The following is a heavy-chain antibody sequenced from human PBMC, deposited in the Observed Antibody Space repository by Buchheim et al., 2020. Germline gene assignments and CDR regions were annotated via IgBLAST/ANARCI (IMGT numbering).Heavy chain of an antibody. CDR2: ISYDGSNK. D-gene: IGHD6-13*01. CDR3: AKAEGAAASILRH. Sequence: QVQLVESGGGVVQPGRSLRLSCAASGFTFSSYGMHWVRQAPGKGLEWVAVISYDGSNKYYADSVKGRFTISRDNSKNTLYLQMNSLRAEDTAVYYCAKAEGAAASILRHWGQGTL. V-gene: IGHV3-30*18. J-gene: IGHJ1*01. CDR1: GFTFSSYG.